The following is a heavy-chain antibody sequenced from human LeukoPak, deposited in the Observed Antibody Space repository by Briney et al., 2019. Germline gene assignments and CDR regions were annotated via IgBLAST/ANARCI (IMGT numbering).Heavy chain of an antibody. CDR2: INWNSDNI. CDR1: VFTFNDHA. CDR3: ARASYYYDTTGLGAVDI. J-gene: IGHJ3*02. V-gene: IGHV3-9*01. D-gene: IGHD3-22*01. Sequence: SLRLSCAATVFTFNDHAMYCVRQAPGEGLEWGSDINWNSDNIGYSDSVKGRFTISRDDAKSSLFLQMNSLRTEDTALYYCARASYYYDTTGLGAVDIWGQGTMVTVSS.